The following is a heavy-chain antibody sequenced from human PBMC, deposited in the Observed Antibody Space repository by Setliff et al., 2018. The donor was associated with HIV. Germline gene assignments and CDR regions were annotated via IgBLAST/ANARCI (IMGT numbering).Heavy chain of an antibody. CDR1: GYTFTSYY. D-gene: IGHD6-6*01. Sequence: ASVKVSCKASGYTFTSYYMHWVRQAPGQGLEWMGIINPSGGSTSYAQKFQGRVTMTRDMSTSTVYMELTRLRSEDTAVYYCARDPSIGQLGDYWGQGTLVTVSS. CDR2: INPSGGST. J-gene: IGHJ4*02. V-gene: IGHV1-46*01. CDR3: ARDPSIGQLGDY.